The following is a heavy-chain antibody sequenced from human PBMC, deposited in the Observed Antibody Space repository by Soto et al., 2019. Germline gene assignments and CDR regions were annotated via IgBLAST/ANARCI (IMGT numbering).Heavy chain of an antibody. CDR1: GFTFSSYG. V-gene: IGHV3-30*18. J-gene: IGHJ4*02. Sequence: PGGSLRLSCAASGFTFSSYGVHWVRQAPGKGLEWVAVISYDGSNKYYADSVKGRFTISRDNSKNTLYLQMNSVRAEDTAVYYCAKAPKVGGVIVKLGIDYWGQGTLVTVSS. CDR2: ISYDGSNK. D-gene: IGHD3-16*02. CDR3: AKAPKVGGVIVKLGIDY.